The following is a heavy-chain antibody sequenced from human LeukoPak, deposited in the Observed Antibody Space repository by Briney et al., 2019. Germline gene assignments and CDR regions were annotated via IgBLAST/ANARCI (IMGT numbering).Heavy chain of an antibody. CDR1: GFAFSSHT. J-gene: IGHJ4*02. D-gene: IGHD6-6*01. CDR3: ARGRGLPVRPPNEGFLDY. Sequence: GGSLRLSCAASGFAFSSHTMSWVRQAPGKGLEWVSGISGSGVNTYYANSVKGRFTISRDKFMNTLYLQMNSLRAEDTVVYYCARGRGLPVRPPNEGFLDYWGRGTLVTVSS. CDR2: ISGSGVNT. V-gene: IGHV3-23*01.